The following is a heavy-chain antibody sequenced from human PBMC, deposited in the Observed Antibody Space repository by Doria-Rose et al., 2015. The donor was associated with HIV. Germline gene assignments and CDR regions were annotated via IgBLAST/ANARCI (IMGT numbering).Heavy chain of an antibody. Sequence: GKGLVWVSRIYSDGRSTTYADSVKGRFTISRDNAKNTLYLQMNSLRVEDTAVYYCVREGAGSSGWYYFDYWGQGTLVTVSS. J-gene: IGHJ4*02. CDR2: IYSDGRST. V-gene: IGHV3-74*01. D-gene: IGHD6-19*01. CDR3: VREGAGSSGWYYFDY.